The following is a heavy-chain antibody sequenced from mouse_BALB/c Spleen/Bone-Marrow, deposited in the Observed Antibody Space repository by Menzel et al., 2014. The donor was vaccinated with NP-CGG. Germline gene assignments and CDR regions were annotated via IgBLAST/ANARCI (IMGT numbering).Heavy chain of an antibody. CDR2: INPYNGDT. CDR1: GYSFTGYF. D-gene: IGHD1-1*01. V-gene: IGHV1-20*02. Sequence: VQLKQSGPELVKPEASVKISCKASGYSFTGYFMNWVMQSHGKSLEWIGRINPYNGDTFYNQKFKGKATLTVDKSSSTAHMELRSLASEDSAVYYCAREGGYYYGSSPYFDVWGAGTTVTVSS. J-gene: IGHJ1*01. CDR3: AREGGYYYGSSPYFDV.